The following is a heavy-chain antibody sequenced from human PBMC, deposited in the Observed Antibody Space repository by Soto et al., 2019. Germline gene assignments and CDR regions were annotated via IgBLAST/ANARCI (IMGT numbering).Heavy chain of an antibody. CDR1: GGSISSYY. J-gene: IGHJ6*02. CDR3: ARGSVDTAMVYYYYGVDV. Sequence: PSETLSLTCTVSGGSISSYYWSWIRQPPGKGLEWIGYIYYSGSTNYNPSLKSRVTISVDTSKNQFSLKLSSVTAADTAVYYCARGSVDTAMVYYYYGVDVWGQGTTVTVSS. CDR2: IYYSGST. D-gene: IGHD5-18*01. V-gene: IGHV4-59*01.